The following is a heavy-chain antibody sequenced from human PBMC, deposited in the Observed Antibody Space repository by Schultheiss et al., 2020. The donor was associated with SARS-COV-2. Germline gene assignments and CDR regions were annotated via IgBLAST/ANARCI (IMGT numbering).Heavy chain of an antibody. Sequence: GGSLRLSCAASGFTFSSYAMSWVRQAPGKGLEWVAVISYDGSNKYYADSVKGRFTISRDNSKNTLYLQMNSLRAEDTAVYYCAKDVLMVYATTIPPFIIDYWGQGTLVTVSS. CDR3: AKDVLMVYATTIPPFIIDY. CDR1: GFTFSSYA. J-gene: IGHJ4*02. CDR2: ISYDGSNK. D-gene: IGHD2-8*01. V-gene: IGHV3-30*18.